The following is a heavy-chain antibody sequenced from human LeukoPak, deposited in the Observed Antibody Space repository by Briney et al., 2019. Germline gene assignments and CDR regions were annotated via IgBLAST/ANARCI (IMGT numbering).Heavy chain of an antibody. V-gene: IGHV5-51*01. CDR2: IYPGDSDT. D-gene: IGHD6-19*01. J-gene: IGHJ4*02. CDR1: GYSFTNYW. CDR3: ARHQRGYSSGWYYFDY. Sequence: GESLKISCKGSGYSFTNYWIGWVRQMPGKGLEWMGIIYPGDSDTRFSPSFQGQVTISADKSISTAYLQWSSLKASDTAVYYCARHQRGYSSGWYYFDYWGQGTLVSVSS.